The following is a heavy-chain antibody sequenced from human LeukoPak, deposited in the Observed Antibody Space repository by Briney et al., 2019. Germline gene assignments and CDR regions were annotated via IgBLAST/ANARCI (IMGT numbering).Heavy chain of an antibody. D-gene: IGHD3-22*01. CDR2: INHSGST. CDR1: GGSFSGYY. Sequence: SETLSLTCAVYGGSFSGYYWSWIRQPPGKGLEWIGEINHSGSTNYNPSLKSRVTISVDTSKSQFSLKLSSVTAADTAVYYCARENVGGGYYYDSSGYYRYYFDYWGQGTLVTVSS. J-gene: IGHJ4*02. V-gene: IGHV4-34*01. CDR3: ARENVGGGYYYDSSGYYRYYFDY.